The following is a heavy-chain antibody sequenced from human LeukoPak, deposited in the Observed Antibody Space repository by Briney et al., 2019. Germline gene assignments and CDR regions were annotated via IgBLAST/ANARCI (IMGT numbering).Heavy chain of an antibody. D-gene: IGHD2-15*01. CDR2: IYPGDSDT. CDR3: ARFRPGVCSGGSCYSDYYYGMDV. V-gene: IGHV5-51*01. J-gene: IGHJ6*02. Sequence: GESLKISCKGSGYSFTSYAFSWLGQLPGKGREWWGVIYPGDSDTRYSPSFQGQVTISADKSISTAYLQRSSMKASDTAMYYCARFRPGVCSGGSCYSDYYYGMDVWGQGTTVPVSS. CDR1: GYSFTSYA.